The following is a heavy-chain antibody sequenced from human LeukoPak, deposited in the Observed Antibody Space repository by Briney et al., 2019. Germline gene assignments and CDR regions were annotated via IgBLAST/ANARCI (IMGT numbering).Heavy chain of an antibody. Sequence: VPSVKVSCKAYGYTFTDYYMDWVRQAPGQGLEWMGWINPNSGGANYEQKGEGRGRMTRATDISTAYMELSRLRSEDTAVYYCAREGPIVGATHLVDYWGQGTLVTVSS. D-gene: IGHD1-26*01. V-gene: IGHV1-2*02. CDR1: GYTFTDYY. CDR2: INPNSGGA. CDR3: AREGPIVGATHLVDY. J-gene: IGHJ4*02.